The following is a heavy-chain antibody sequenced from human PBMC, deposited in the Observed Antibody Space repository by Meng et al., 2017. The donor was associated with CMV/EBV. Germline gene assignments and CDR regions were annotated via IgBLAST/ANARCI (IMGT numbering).Heavy chain of an antibody. CDR2: IIPIFGTA. Sequence: TSRASGGTFSSYAISWVRQAPGQGLEWVGEIIPIFGTANYAQKFQGRVTITTDESTSTAYMELSSLRSEDTAVYYCARGGRSGNFDYWGQGTLVTVSS. CDR3: ARGGRSGNFDY. J-gene: IGHJ4*02. CDR1: GGTFSSYA. V-gene: IGHV1-69*05. D-gene: IGHD6-19*01.